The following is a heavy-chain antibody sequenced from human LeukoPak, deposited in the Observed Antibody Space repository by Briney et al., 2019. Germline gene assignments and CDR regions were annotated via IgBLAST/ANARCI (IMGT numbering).Heavy chain of an antibody. V-gene: IGHV3-7*03. CDR2: INQGESEK. CDR3: ARGKGSGSKNKYHGMDV. J-gene: IGHJ6*02. CDR1: GLTLSNYW. D-gene: IGHD3-10*01. Sequence: GGSLRLSCTAYGLTLSNYWMSWVRQAPGKGLEWVANINQGESEKYYVDSVKGRFAISRDNAKNSLYLQMNSLRDEDTAVYYCARGKGSGSKNKYHGMDVWGQGTTVTVSS.